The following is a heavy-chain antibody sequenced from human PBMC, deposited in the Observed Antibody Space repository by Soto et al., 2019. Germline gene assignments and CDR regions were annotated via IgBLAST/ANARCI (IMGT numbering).Heavy chain of an antibody. CDR1: GGSISGYY. Sequence: QVQLQESGPGLVKPSENLSLTCTVSGGSISGYYWSWIRQPAGKGLEWIGRMYNSERTNYNPSLKSRVTMSMDTSKNQFSLKLTSVTAADXXXXXCAREPLAHSYFDFWGRGALVTVSS. CDR2: MYNSERT. J-gene: IGHJ4*02. V-gene: IGHV4-4*07. CDR3: AREPLAHSYFDF.